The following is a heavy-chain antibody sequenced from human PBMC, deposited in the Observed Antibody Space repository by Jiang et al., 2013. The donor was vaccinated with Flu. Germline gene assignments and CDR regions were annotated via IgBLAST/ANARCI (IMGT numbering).Heavy chain of an antibody. CDR2: TYYRSKWYN. V-gene: IGHV6-1*01. D-gene: IGHD6-13*01. Sequence: SRGLEWLGRTYYRSKWYNDYAVSVKSRVTINPDTSKNQFSLHLNSVTPEDTAVYYCARDGTFIAAYDYWGQGTLVTVSS. J-gene: IGHJ4*02. CDR3: ARDGTFIAAYDY.